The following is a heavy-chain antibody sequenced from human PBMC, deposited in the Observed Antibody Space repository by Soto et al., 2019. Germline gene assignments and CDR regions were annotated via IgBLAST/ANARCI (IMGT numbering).Heavy chain of an antibody. V-gene: IGHV4-59*05. CDR2: IYYSGST. J-gene: IGHJ4*02. Sequence: PSETLSLTCTVSGGSISSYYWSWIRQPPGKGLEWIGSIYYSGSTYYNPSLKSRVTISVDTSKNQFSLKLSSVTAADTAVYYCARHVEGELLVHYFDYWGQGTLVTVSS. CDR1: GGSISSYY. D-gene: IGHD1-26*01. CDR3: ARHVEGELLVHYFDY.